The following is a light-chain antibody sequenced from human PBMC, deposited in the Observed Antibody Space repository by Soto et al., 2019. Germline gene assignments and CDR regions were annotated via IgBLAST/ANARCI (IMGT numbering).Light chain of an antibody. V-gene: IGKV1-5*01. CDR1: QSITNW. CDR2: DAS. Sequence: DIQMTQSPSTLSASVGDRVTITCRASQSITNWLAWYQQKPGKAPKLLIYDASTLESGVPSRFSGSGSGTEFTLTISSLQPDDFATYYCQQYKSYSQTFGHGTKVEIK. CDR3: QQYKSYSQT. J-gene: IGKJ1*01.